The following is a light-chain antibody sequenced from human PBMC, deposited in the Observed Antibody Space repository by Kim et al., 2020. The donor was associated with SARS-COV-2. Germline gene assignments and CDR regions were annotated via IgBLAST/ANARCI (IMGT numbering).Light chain of an antibody. CDR3: AAWDDSLSGRV. CDR2: GND. Sequence: QSVLTQPPSASGTPGQRVTISCSGSSSNIGNNDVSWYQHLPGTAPKLLIFGNDQRPSGVPDRISGSKSGTSASLAISGLRSEDEADYYCAAWDDSLSGRVFGGGTQLTVL. CDR1: SSNIGNND. J-gene: IGLJ3*02. V-gene: IGLV1-47*01.